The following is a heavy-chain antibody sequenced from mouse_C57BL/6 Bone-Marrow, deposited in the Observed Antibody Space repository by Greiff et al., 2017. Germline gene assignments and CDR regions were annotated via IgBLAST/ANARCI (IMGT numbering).Heavy chain of an antibody. J-gene: IGHJ4*01. CDR2: ISSGSSTI. D-gene: IGHD1-1*01. CDR3: ARQGTTDAMDY. CDR1: GFTLSDYG. V-gene: IGHV5-17*01. Sequence: EVKLVESGGGLVKPGGSLKLSCAASGFTLSDYGMHWVRQAPEKGLEWVAYISSGSSTIYYADTVKGRFTISRDNAKNTLFLQMTSLRSEDTAMYYCARQGTTDAMDYWGQGTSVTVSS.